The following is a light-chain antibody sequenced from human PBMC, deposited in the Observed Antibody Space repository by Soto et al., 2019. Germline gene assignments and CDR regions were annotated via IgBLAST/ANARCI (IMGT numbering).Light chain of an antibody. V-gene: IGKV3D-15*01. Sequence: IAMTQSPPTLSVSPGERATLSCRASQSVGSKLAWYQQRPGQAPRPLIYDASNRATGIPARFSGSGSGTEFSLTISSLQSEDFAVYSCQQYGDWSGALGGGTKVDIK. CDR1: QSVGSK. CDR2: DAS. CDR3: QQYGDWSGA. J-gene: IGKJ4*01.